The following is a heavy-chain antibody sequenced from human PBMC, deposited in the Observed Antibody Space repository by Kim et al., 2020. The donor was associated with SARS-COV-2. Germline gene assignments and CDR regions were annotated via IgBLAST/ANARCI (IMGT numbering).Heavy chain of an antibody. V-gene: IGHV4-31*03. J-gene: IGHJ1*01. Sequence: SETLSLTCTVSGGSISSGGYYWSWIRQHPGKGLEWIGYIYYSGSTYYNPSLKSRVTISVDTSKNQFSLKLSSVTAADTAVYYCASDSAEYFQHWGQGTLVTVSS. CDR1: GGSISSGGYY. CDR2: IYYSGST. CDR3: ASDSAEYFQH.